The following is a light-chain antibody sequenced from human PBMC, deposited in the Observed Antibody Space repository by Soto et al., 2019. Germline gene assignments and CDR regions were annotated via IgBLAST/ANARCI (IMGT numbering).Light chain of an antibody. Sequence: EIVMTQSPATLSVSPGERATLSCRASQSVSSNLAWYQQKPGQAPRLLIYGASTRATGIPARFSGSGSGTEFNLTISGLQAEDLVVYYCQQYNNWPPYTFGQGTKLEIK. V-gene: IGKV3-15*01. J-gene: IGKJ2*01. CDR3: QQYNNWPPYT. CDR1: QSVSSN. CDR2: GAS.